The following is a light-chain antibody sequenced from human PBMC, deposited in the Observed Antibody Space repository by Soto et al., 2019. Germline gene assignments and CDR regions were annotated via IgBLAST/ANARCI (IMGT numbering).Light chain of an antibody. CDR2: DVS. J-gene: IGLJ1*01. Sequence: QSVLTQPASVSGSPGQSITISCTGTSSDAGGYNYVSWYQQHPGKAPKLMIYDVSNRPSGVSNRFSGSKSGNTASLTISGLQAEDEADYYCSSYTSSSTPHYVXGTGTKVPVL. CDR3: SSYTSSSTPHYV. CDR1: SSDAGGYNY. V-gene: IGLV2-14*01.